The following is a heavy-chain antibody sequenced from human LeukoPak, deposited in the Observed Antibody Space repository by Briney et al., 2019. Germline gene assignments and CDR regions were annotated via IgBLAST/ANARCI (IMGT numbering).Heavy chain of an antibody. CDR1: GFTFSSYS. CDR2: IYYSGST. J-gene: IGHJ4*02. D-gene: IGHD3-10*01. V-gene: IGHV4-39*07. Sequence: GSLRLSCAASGFTFSSYSMNWVRQPPGKGLEWIGSIYYSGSTYYNPSLKSRVTISVDTSKNQFSLKLSSVTAADTAVYYCARGLWYQNYWGQGTLVTVSS. CDR3: ARGLWYQNY.